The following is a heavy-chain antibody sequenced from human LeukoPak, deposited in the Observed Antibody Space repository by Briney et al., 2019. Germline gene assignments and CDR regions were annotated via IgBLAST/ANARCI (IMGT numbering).Heavy chain of an antibody. CDR3: ARLAAISGSDYPDD. J-gene: IGHJ4*02. Sequence: PSETLSLTCTVSGVSISSYYWRWIRQPPGKGLEWIGYIFYSGNTIYNPSLKSRVTISVDTSKNHFSLRLRSVTAADTAVYYCARLAAISGSDYPDDWGQGTLVTVSS. V-gene: IGHV4-59*08. D-gene: IGHD1-26*01. CDR2: IFYSGNT. CDR1: GVSISSYY.